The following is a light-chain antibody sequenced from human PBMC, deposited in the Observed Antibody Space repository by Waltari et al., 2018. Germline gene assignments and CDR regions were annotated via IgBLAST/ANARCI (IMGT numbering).Light chain of an antibody. V-gene: IGKV3-15*01. CDR3: QQYNNCPYT. CDR2: GAS. CDR1: QSVSSN. J-gene: IGKJ2*01. Sequence: EIVMTQSPATLSVSPGERATLSCRASQSVSSNLAWYQQTPGQAPRLLIYGASTRATGIPARFSGSGSRTEFTLTISSLQSEDFAVYYCQQYNNCPYTFGQGTKLEIK.